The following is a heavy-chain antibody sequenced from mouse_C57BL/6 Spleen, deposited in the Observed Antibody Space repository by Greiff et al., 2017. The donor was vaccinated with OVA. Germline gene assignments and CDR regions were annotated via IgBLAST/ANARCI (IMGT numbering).Heavy chain of an antibody. CDR1: GFSLTSYD. CDR2: IWTGGGT. J-gene: IGHJ4*01. D-gene: IGHD1-1*01. V-gene: IGHV2-9-1*01. Sequence: VKLMESGPGLVAPSQSLSITCTVSGFSLTSYDISWVRQPPGKGLEWLGVIWTGGGTNYNSALISRLSISKDNSKSQVFLKMNSLQTEDTARYYCARFITTVVARGYYAMDYWGQGTSVTVSS. CDR3: ARFITTVVARGYYAMDY.